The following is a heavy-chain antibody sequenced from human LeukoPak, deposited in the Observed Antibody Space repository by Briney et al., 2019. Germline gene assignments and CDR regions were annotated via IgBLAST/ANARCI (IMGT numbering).Heavy chain of an antibody. J-gene: IGHJ4*02. Sequence: SETLSLTCTVSGGSISSYYWIWIRQPPGKGLEWIGYIYYSGSTNYNPSLKSRVTISVDTSKNQFSLKLSSVTAADTAVYYCARVPLAAAGDYNFDYWGQGTLVTVSS. CDR3: ARVPLAAAGDYNFDY. CDR1: GGSISSYY. V-gene: IGHV4-59*01. D-gene: IGHD6-13*01. CDR2: IYYSGST.